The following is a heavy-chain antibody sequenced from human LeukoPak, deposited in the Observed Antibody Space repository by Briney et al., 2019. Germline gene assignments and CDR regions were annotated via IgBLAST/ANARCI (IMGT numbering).Heavy chain of an antibody. CDR2: TIPILGIA. CDR1: GGTFSSYA. D-gene: IGHD3-22*01. CDR3: ARANYYDSSGYYY. Sequence: ASVKVSCKASGGTFSSYAISWVRQAPGQGLEWMGRTIPILGIANYAQKFQGRVTITADKSTSTAYMELSSLRSEDTAVYYCARANYYDSSGYYYWGQGTLVTVSS. V-gene: IGHV1-69*04. J-gene: IGHJ4*02.